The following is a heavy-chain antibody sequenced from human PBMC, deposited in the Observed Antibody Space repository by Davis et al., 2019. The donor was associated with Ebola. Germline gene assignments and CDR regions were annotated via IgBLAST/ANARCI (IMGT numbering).Heavy chain of an antibody. V-gene: IGHV3-48*03. Sequence: PGGSLRLSCAASGFTFSSHEMNWVCQAPGKGLEWVSYISSSGSTIYYADSVKGRFTISRDNAKNPLYLQMNSLRAEDTAVYYCARDSGYDYYYYYAMDAWGQGTTVTVSS. J-gene: IGHJ6*02. CDR2: ISSSGSTI. D-gene: IGHD5-12*01. CDR3: ARDSGYDYYYYYAMDA. CDR1: GFTFSSHE.